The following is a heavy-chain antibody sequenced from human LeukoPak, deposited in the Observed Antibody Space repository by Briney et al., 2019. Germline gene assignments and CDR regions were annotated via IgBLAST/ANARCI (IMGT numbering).Heavy chain of an antibody. CDR3: ARDSTTFGGVITRDY. V-gene: IGHV1-18*01. D-gene: IGHD3-16*02. Sequence: GASVKVSCKASGYTFTSYGISWVRQAPGQGLEWMGWISAYNGNTNYAQKLQGRVTMTRDMSTSTVYMELSSLRSEDTAVYYCARDSTTFGGVITRDYWGQGTLVTVSS. CDR1: GYTFTSYG. J-gene: IGHJ4*02. CDR2: ISAYNGNT.